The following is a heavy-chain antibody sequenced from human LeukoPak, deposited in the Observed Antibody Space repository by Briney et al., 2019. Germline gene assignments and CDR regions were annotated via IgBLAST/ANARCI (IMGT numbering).Heavy chain of an antibody. V-gene: IGHV4-39*01. Sequence: SETLSLTCTVSGGSISSSSAYWGWVRQPPGKGLEWIGEINHSGSTNYNPSLKSRVTISVDTSKNQFSLKLGSVTAADTAVYYCARQNYYYYGSGSYIGYWGQGTLVTVSS. CDR2: INHSGST. CDR3: ARQNYYYYGSGSYIGY. J-gene: IGHJ4*02. CDR1: GGSISSSSAY. D-gene: IGHD3-10*01.